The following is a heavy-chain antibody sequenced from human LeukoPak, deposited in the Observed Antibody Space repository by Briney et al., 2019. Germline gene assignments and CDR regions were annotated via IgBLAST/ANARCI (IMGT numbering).Heavy chain of an antibody. CDR1: GGSISSGGYS. D-gene: IGHD4-17*01. Sequence: SQTLSLTCAVSGGSISSGGYSWSWIRQPPGKGLEWIGYIYHSGSTYYNPSLKSRVTISVDRSKNQFSLKLSSVTAADTAVYYCAREGFYGDYEVGAFDIWGQGTMVTVSS. V-gene: IGHV4-30-2*01. J-gene: IGHJ3*02. CDR3: AREGFYGDYEVGAFDI. CDR2: IYHSGST.